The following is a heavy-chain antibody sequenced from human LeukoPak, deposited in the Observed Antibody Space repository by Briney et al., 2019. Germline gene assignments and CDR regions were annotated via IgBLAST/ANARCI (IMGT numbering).Heavy chain of an antibody. D-gene: IGHD1-26*01. CDR3: ARVNSGDFDY. V-gene: IGHV3-53*01. J-gene: IGHJ4*02. CDR1: GFTVSGNY. CDR2: IFKDGLT. Sequence: GGSLRLSCAASGFTVSGNYMSWVRQAPGKGLEWISVIFKDGLTYYADSVKGRFTISRDTSKNTLYLQMNSLTADDTAVFYCARVNSGDFDYWGQGTLVTVSS.